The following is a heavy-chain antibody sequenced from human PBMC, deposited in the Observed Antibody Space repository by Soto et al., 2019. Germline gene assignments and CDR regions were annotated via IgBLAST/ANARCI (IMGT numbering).Heavy chain of an antibody. J-gene: IGHJ5*02. CDR3: ARRGFNDPFAP. V-gene: IGHV4-39*01. D-gene: IGHD1-1*01. CDR1: GASINISGYY. CDR2: VSYVGST. Sequence: SETLSLTCTVSGASINISGYYWGWIRQSPGKGLEWIGSVSYVGSTYYNPSVKSRLSMSVDTSKNQFSLKLSSVTAADTAMYYCARRGFNDPFAPWGQGILVTVSS.